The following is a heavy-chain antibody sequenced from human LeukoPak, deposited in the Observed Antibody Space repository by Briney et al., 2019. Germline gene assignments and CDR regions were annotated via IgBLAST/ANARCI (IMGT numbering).Heavy chain of an antibody. CDR1: GYTFSIYN. Sequence: ASVEVSCKASGYTFSIYNMHWVRQAPGQGLEWMGIINPSGGSASDAQKFQGRLTMTRDTSTSTLYMELSSLRSEDTAVYYCTTDPAWYYDFWSGYRYWGQGTLVTVSS. V-gene: IGHV1-46*01. CDR3: TTDPAWYYDFWSGYRY. J-gene: IGHJ4*02. D-gene: IGHD3-3*01. CDR2: INPSGGSA.